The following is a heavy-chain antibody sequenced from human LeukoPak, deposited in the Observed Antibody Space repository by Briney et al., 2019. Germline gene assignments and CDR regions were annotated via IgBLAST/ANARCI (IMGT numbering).Heavy chain of an antibody. J-gene: IGHJ4*02. CDR1: GYSISSGYY. CDR3: ARGMGSVGNLDS. Sequence: SETLSLTCAVSGYSISSGYYWGWMRQPPGEGLEWIGYIYYSGSTCYSPSLKSRVTMSVDTSKNQLSLRLSSVTAADTALYYCARGMGSVGNLDSWGQGTLVTVSS. CDR2: IYYSGST. D-gene: IGHD1-26*01. V-gene: IGHV4-38-2*01.